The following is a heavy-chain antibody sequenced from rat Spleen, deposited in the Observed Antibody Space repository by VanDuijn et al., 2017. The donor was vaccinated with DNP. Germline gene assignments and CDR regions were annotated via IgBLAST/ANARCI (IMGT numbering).Heavy chain of an antibody. Sequence: EVQLVESGGGLVQSGRSLKLSCAASGFTFSDHNMAWVRQAPQKGLEWVATISYDGSSISYRDSVKGRFTTSRDNAKSTLYLQMDSLRSEDTATYYCARPDYWGQGVMVTVSS. CDR1: GFTFSDHN. CDR3: ARPDY. J-gene: IGHJ2*01. CDR2: ISYDGSSI. V-gene: IGHV5-7*01.